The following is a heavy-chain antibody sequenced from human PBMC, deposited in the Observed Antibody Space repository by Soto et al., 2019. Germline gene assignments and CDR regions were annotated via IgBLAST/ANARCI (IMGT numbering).Heavy chain of an antibody. J-gene: IGHJ4*02. CDR1: GGTFSRYT. V-gene: IGHV1-69*06. CDR2: IIPIFGTQ. D-gene: IGHD3-22*01. CDR3: RSDSSGYYYDDY. Sequence: GASVKVSCKASGGTFSRYTISGVRQAPGQGGEWMGGIIPIFGTQNYTQKFQGRATITADKSTSTAYMELSSLRSEDTAVYYCRSDSSGYYYDDYWGQGTLVTVSS.